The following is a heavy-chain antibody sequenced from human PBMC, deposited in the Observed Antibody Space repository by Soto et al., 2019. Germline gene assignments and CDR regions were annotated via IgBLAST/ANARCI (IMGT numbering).Heavy chain of an antibody. V-gene: IGHV5-10-1*01. D-gene: IGHD5-12*01. J-gene: IGHJ4*02. CDR2: IDPSDSYT. CDR1: GYSFTSYW. CDR3: ARRRDGYNAYGY. Sequence: VGSLKISCNGSGYSFTSYWISWVRQMPGKGLEWMGRIDPSDSYTNYSPSFQGHVTISADKSISTAYLQWSSLKASDTAMYYCARRRDGYNAYGYWGQGTLVTVSS.